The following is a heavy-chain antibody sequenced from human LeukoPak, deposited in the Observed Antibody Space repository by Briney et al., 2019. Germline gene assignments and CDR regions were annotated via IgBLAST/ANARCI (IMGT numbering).Heavy chain of an antibody. V-gene: IGHV3-30*04. Sequence: GGSLRLSCVVSGFTFSSYAMHWVRQAPGKGLEWVAVISYDGSNKYYADSVKGRFSISRDNSKNTLYLQMNSLRPEDTAVYYCARARSGWYLGQLDYWGQGALVTVSS. CDR1: GFTFSSYA. CDR3: ARARSGWYLGQLDY. J-gene: IGHJ4*02. D-gene: IGHD6-19*01. CDR2: ISYDGSNK.